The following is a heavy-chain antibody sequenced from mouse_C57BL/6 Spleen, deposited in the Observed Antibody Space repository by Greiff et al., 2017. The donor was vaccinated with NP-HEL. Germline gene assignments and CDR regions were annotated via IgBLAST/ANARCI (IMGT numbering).Heavy chain of an antibody. J-gene: IGHJ1*03. Sequence: QVQLQQPGAELVMPGASVKLSCKASGYTFTSYWMHWVKQRPGQGLEWIGEIDPSDSYTNYNQKFQGKSTLTVYKSSSTAYMQLSSLTSEDSAVYYCARRRDYGSSYWYFDVWGTGTTVTVSS. V-gene: IGHV1-69*01. CDR1: GYTFTSYW. CDR2: IDPSDSYT. D-gene: IGHD1-1*01. CDR3: ARRRDYGSSYWYFDV.